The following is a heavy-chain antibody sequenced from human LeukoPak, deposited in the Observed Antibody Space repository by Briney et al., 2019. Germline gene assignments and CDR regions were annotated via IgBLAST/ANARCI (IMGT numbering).Heavy chain of an antibody. CDR1: GDSISSYY. D-gene: IGHD3-10*01. Sequence: SETLSLTCTASGDSISSYYRSWIRQPPGKGLEWIGVIYYSGNTNYNPSLKSRVTISVDTPKNQFSLKLTSVTAADTAVYYCARQSLGPSRSGTSNIWFDPWGQGNLVTVSS. CDR2: IYYSGNT. J-gene: IGHJ5*02. V-gene: IGHV4-59*08. CDR3: ARQSLGPSRSGTSNIWFDP.